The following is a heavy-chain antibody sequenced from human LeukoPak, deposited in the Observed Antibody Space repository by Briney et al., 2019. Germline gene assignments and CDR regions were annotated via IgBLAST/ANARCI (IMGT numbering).Heavy chain of an antibody. D-gene: IGHD6-13*01. CDR2: INHSGST. V-gene: IGHV4-34*01. J-gene: IGHJ4*02. CDR3: AREIRSLKYSSSWYYFDY. CDR1: GGSFSGYY. Sequence: SETLSLTCAVYGGSFSGYYWSWIRQPPGKGLEWIGEINHSGSTNYNPSLKSRVTISVDTSKNQFSLKLSSATAADTAVYYCAREIRSLKYSSSWYYFDYWGQGTLVTVSS.